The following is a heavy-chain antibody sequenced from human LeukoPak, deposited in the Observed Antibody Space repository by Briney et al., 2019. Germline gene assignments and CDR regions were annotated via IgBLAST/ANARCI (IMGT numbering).Heavy chain of an antibody. Sequence: GGSLRLSCAASGFTFSSYAMSWVRQAPGKGLEWVSAISGSGGSTYYADSVKGRFTISRDNSKNTLYLQMNSLRAEDTAVYYCAKCATLAARRGCGVDYWGQGTLVTVSS. CDR3: AKCATLAARRGCGVDY. CDR2: ISGSGGST. D-gene: IGHD6-6*01. CDR1: GFTFSSYA. V-gene: IGHV3-23*01. J-gene: IGHJ4*02.